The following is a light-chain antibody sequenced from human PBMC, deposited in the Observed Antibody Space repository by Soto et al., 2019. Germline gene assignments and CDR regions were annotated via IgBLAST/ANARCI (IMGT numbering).Light chain of an antibody. J-gene: IGLJ2*01. CDR3: SSYTSGSTLVV. V-gene: IGLV2-14*01. Sequence: QSALTQPASVSGSPGQSITISCTGTSTDVGGCKYVSWYQQHPGKAPKLMIYDVSNRPSGVSNRFSGSKSGTTASLTISGLQAEDEADYYCSSYTSGSTLVVFGGGTKVTVL. CDR1: STDVGGCKY. CDR2: DVS.